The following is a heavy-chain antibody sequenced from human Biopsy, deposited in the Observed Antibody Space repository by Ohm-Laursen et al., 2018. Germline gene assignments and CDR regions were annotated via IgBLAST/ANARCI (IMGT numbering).Heavy chain of an antibody. CDR2: INHRGSA. V-gene: IGHV4-34*01. J-gene: IGHJ6*02. Sequence: LSCAASGFTVYNNYMTWIRQPPGKGLEWIGEINHRGSASYNPSLKSRITVLVDTSKNQFSLKLRSVSAADTAVYFCARALDYYDPYYYYAMDVWGQGTSVTVSS. CDR1: GFTVYNNY. D-gene: IGHD3-16*01. CDR3: ARALDYYDPYYYYAMDV.